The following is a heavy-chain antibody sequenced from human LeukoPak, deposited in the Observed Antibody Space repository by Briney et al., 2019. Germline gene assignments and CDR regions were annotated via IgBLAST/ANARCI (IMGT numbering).Heavy chain of an antibody. J-gene: IGHJ4*02. Sequence: SETLSLTCAVYGGSFSGYYWSWIRQPPGKGLEWIGEINHSGSTNYNPSLKSRATISVDTSKNQFSLKLSSVTAADTAVYYCASLTDTMVRGVNPFDYWGQGTLVTVSS. CDR2: INHSGST. CDR1: GGSFSGYY. CDR3: ASLTDTMVRGVNPFDY. D-gene: IGHD3-10*01. V-gene: IGHV4-34*01.